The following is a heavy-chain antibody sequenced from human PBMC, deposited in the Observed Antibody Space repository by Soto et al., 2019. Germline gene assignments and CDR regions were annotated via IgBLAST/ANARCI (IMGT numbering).Heavy chain of an antibody. Sequence: QLQLQESGPGLVKPSGTLSLTCGVSGGSISSSNWWSWVRQPPGKGLEWIGDIYHSGSSNYNLSLKSRVTILVAKSKNQFSLKLTSVTVADTAVYYCARAKGYCSTATCPRMIYYYGMDVWGQGTTVTVSS. D-gene: IGHD2-2*01. V-gene: IGHV4-4*02. CDR2: IYHSGSS. CDR1: GGSISSSNW. CDR3: ARAKGYCSTATCPRMIYYYGMDV. J-gene: IGHJ6*02.